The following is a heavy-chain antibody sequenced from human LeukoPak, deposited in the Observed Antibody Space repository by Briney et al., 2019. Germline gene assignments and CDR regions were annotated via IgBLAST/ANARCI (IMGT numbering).Heavy chain of an antibody. CDR2: IIPIFGTA. Sequence: SANVSCKASGGTFSSYAISWVRQAPGQGLQWMGGIIPIFGTANYAQKFQGRVTNTADKSTSTVYMELSSLSSEDMAIYYCARGYSNGWYHDYWGQGTPVIVSS. CDR1: GGTFSSYA. D-gene: IGHD6-19*01. V-gene: IGHV1-69*06. J-gene: IGHJ4*02. CDR3: ARGYSNGWYHDY.